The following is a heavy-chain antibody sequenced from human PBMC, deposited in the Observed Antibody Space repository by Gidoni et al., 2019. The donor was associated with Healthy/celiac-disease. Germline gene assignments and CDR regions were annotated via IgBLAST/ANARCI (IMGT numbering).Heavy chain of an antibody. J-gene: IGHJ4*02. V-gene: IGHV3-11*01. Sequence: QVQLVESGGGLVKPGGSLRLSCAASGSPFSYYYMSWIRQAPGKGLEWFSYISSSGSTIYYADSVKGRFTISKDNAKNSLYLQMNSLRAEDTAVYYCARSLLLWELAYWGQGTLVTVSS. D-gene: IGHD3-10*01. CDR2: ISSSGSTI. CDR3: ARSLLLWELAY. CDR1: GSPFSYYY.